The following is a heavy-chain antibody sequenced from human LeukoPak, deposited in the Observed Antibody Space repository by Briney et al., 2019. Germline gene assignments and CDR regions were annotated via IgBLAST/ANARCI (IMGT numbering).Heavy chain of an antibody. V-gene: IGHV3-30*02. CDR3: AKDLIAAAGSPDY. J-gene: IGHJ4*02. CDR2: IRYDGSNK. CDR1: GFTFSDYY. D-gene: IGHD6-13*01. Sequence: GGSLRLSCAASGFTFSDYYMSWIRQAPGKGLEWVAFIRYDGSNKYYADSVKGRFTISRDNSKNTLYLQMNSLRAEDTAVYYCAKDLIAAAGSPDYWGQGTLVTVSS.